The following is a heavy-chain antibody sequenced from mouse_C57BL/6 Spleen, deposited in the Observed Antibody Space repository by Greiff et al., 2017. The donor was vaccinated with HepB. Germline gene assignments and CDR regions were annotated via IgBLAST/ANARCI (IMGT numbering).Heavy chain of an antibody. J-gene: IGHJ2*01. CDR3: ARISTMVTTKDYFDY. CDR2: IWTGGGT. D-gene: IGHD2-2*01. Sequence: VQLQQSGPGLVAPSQSLSITCTVSGFSLTSYAISWVRQPPGKGLEWLGVIWTGGGTNYNSALKSRLSISKDNSKSQVFLKMNSLQTDDTARYYCARISTMVTTKDYFDYWGQGTTLTVSS. V-gene: IGHV2-9-1*01. CDR1: GFSLTSYA.